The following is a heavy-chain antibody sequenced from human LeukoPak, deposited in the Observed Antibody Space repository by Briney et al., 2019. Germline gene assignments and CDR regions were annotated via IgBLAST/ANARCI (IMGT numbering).Heavy chain of an antibody. Sequence: GGSLRLSCVASRFTFSNFWMSWVRQAPGKGLEWVGRIKNRGDGGTTDYAAAVKGRFTISRDDSKDTLFLQMDSLRTDDTAVYFCTTGVFGVLPYYWGQGTLVTGSS. J-gene: IGHJ4*01. CDR2: IKNRGDGGTT. V-gene: IGHV3-15*01. CDR3: TTGVFGVLPYY. CDR1: RFTFSNFW. D-gene: IGHD3-3*01.